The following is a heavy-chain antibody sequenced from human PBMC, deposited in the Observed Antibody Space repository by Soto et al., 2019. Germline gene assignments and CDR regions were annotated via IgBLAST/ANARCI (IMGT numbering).Heavy chain of an antibody. Sequence: GGSLRLSCAVSGITFSDYSINWVRQAPGKGLEWVSGISGGTGTTYYADSVKGRFTISRDNSKNTVYLQMNSLRAEDTALYYCATVLSAAFDIWGQGIMVTVSS. CDR3: ATVLSAAFDI. J-gene: IGHJ3*02. CDR2: ISGGTGTT. CDR1: GITFSDYS. V-gene: IGHV3-23*01.